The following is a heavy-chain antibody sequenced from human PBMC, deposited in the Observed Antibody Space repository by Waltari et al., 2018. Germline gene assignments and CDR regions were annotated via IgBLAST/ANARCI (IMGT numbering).Heavy chain of an antibody. CDR2: ITWNSKNI. J-gene: IGHJ4*02. D-gene: IGHD1-26*01. Sequence: EIQLVESGGGLAQPGRSLRLSCAASGFTFEDYAMHWVRQNPGKGLEWVSGITWNSKNIGYADSVKGRFTISRDNAKKSLYLQMNSLRTEDTALYYCAKGHSGSYGLDYWGQGTPVTVSS. V-gene: IGHV3-9*01. CDR3: AKGHSGSYGLDY. CDR1: GFTFEDYA.